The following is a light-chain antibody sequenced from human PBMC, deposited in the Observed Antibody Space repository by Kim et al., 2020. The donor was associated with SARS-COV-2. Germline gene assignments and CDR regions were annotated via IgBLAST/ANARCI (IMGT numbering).Light chain of an antibody. CDR1: KLGDKY. CDR3: QAWDSSTVV. Sequence: SVSQGQTASFTCSGDKLGDKYACWYQQKPDQSPVLVIYQDSKRPSGIPERFSGSNSGNTATLTISGTQAMDEADYYCQAWDSSTVVFGGGTQLTVL. V-gene: IGLV3-1*01. CDR2: QDS. J-gene: IGLJ2*01.